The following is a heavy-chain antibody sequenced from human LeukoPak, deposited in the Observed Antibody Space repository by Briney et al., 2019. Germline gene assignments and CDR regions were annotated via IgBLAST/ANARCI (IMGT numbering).Heavy chain of an antibody. CDR2: IWYDGSNK. Sequence: GGSLRLSCAASGFTFSSYGMHWVRQAPGKGLEGGAVIWYDGSNKYYADSVKGRFTISRDNSKNTLYLQMNSLRAEDTAVYYCAKGEVSSGWPTPFDYWGQGTLVTVSS. J-gene: IGHJ4*02. CDR1: GFTFSSYG. CDR3: AKGEVSSGWPTPFDY. V-gene: IGHV3-33*06. D-gene: IGHD6-19*01.